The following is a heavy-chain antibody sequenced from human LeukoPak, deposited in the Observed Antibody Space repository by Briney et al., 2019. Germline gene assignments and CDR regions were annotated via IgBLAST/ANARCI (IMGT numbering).Heavy chain of an antibody. V-gene: IGHV4-39*07. J-gene: IGHJ4*02. D-gene: IGHD2-15*01. CDR1: GGSISSTSYY. Sequence: SETLSLTCSVSGGSISSTSYYWGWIRQPPGQGLECIGTIYYNGATQYNPSLRSRATMAVDTSKHQFSLKLNSVTAADTAVYYCARELRYCSGDSCYSGDYWGQGTLVTVSS. CDR2: IYYNGAT. CDR3: ARELRYCSGDSCYSGDY.